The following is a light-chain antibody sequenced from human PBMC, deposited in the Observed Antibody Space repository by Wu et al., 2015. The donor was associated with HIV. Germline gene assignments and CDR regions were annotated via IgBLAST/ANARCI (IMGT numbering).Light chain of an antibody. J-gene: IGKJ4*01. Sequence: EIVLTQSPGTLSLSPGERATLSCRASQSVSSNYLAWYQQKPGQPPRLLIYGASSRATGIPDRFSGGGSGTDFTLTISRLEPEDFAVYYCQQYGSSPLTFGGGTKVEIK. CDR3: QQYGSSPLT. CDR1: QSVSSNY. CDR2: GAS. V-gene: IGKV3-20*01.